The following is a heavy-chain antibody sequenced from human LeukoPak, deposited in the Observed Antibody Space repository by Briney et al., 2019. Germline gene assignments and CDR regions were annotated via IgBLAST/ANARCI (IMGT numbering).Heavy chain of an antibody. J-gene: IGHJ6*02. CDR2: INWNGDRT. Sequence: GGSLRLSCAASGFTFDDYGMNWVRQAPGKGLEWVSCINWNGDRTGYADSVKGRFTISRDNAKNSLYLQMNSLRAEDTALYHCAMSYAATNSHYYSGTNGMDVWGQGTTVTVSS. CDR3: AMSYAATNSHYYSGTNGMDV. CDR1: GFTFDDYG. V-gene: IGHV3-20*01. D-gene: IGHD2-15*01.